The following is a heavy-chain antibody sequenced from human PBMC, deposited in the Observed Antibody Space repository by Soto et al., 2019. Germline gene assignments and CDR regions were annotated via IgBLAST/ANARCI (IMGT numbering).Heavy chain of an antibody. V-gene: IGHV3-53*01. CDR1: GFTVSNNY. CDR2: IYSGGYT. D-gene: IGHD2-15*01. J-gene: IGHJ6*02. CDR3: ARDSGLIWGNYGMDV. Sequence: PGGSLRLSCAVSGFTVSNNYMSWVRQAPGKGLEGVSVIYSGGYTAYGDSVKGRFTTSSDNSQNTWFLQMNSLRAEDTAVYYCARDSGLIWGNYGMDVWGQGTTVTVSS.